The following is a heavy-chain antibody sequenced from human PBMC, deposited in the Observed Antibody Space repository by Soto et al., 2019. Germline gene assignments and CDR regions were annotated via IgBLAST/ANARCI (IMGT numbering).Heavy chain of an antibody. J-gene: IGHJ4*02. CDR2: IYYTGST. CDR3: ARGAVAAGGTLGS. D-gene: IGHD6-13*01. V-gene: IGHV4-59*08. CDR1: SGSISSFY. Sequence: QVQLQESGPGLVKPSETLSLTCTVSSGSISSFYWGWIRQPPGKGLEWIGYIYYTGSTTYNPSLKSRVAISVDASKNHFSLNLSSVTAADTAMYYCARGAVAAGGTLGSWGQGTLVTVSS.